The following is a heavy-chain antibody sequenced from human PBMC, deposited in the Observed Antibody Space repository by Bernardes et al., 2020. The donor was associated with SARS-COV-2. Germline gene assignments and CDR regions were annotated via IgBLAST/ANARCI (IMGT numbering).Heavy chain of an antibody. Sequence: GESLKISCKGSGYSFTSYWIGWVRQMPGKGLEWMGIIYPGDSDTRYSPSFQGQVTISADKSISTAYLQWSSLKASDTAMYYCARHQGPYYDILTGIGGYYYYYGMDVWGQGTTVTVSS. J-gene: IGHJ6*02. V-gene: IGHV5-51*01. CDR1: GYSFTSYW. CDR3: ARHQGPYYDILTGIGGYYYYYGMDV. CDR2: IYPGDSDT. D-gene: IGHD3-9*01.